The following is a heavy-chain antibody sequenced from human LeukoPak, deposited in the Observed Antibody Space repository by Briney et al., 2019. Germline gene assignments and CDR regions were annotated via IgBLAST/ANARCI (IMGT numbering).Heavy chain of an antibody. CDR3: ARSITGGAFDI. CDR2: INPNSGGI. V-gene: IGHV1-2*06. D-gene: IGHD1-14*01. J-gene: IGHJ3*02. Sequence: GASVKVSCKASGYTFTGYYMHWVRQAPGQGLEWMGRINPNSGGINYAQKFQGRVTMTRDTSISTAYMELSRLRSDDKAVYYCARSITGGAFDIWGQGTMVTVSS. CDR1: GYTFTGYY.